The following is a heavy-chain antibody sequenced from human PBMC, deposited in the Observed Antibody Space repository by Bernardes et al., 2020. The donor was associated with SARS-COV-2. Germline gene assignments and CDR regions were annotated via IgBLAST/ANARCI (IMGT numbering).Heavy chain of an antibody. D-gene: IGHD3-10*01. CDR2: IIPIFGTA. Sequence: SVKVSCKASGGTFSSYAISWVRQAPGQGLEWMGGIIPIFGTANYAQKFQGRVTITADESTSTAYMELSSLRSEDTAVYYCARRETMVRGVINLNYYYYYGMDVWGQGTTVTVSS. V-gene: IGHV1-69*13. CDR3: ARRETMVRGVINLNYYYYYGMDV. CDR1: GGTFSSYA. J-gene: IGHJ6*02.